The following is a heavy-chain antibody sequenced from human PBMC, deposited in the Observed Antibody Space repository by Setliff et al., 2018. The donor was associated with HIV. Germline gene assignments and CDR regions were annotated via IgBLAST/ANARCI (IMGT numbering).Heavy chain of an antibody. D-gene: IGHD1-26*01. CDR1: GASITSHY. J-gene: IGHJ4*02. CDR3: ARDRRDDYYLTAYFDS. Sequence: SETLSLTCTVSGASITSHYWSWIRQSPGKGLEWFGHIYITGSTDYNPSLKSRVTISVDTSKNQFSLKLTSVTATDTAVYYCARDRRDDYYLTAYFDSLGQGTLVTVSS. CDR2: IYITGST. V-gene: IGHV4-4*08.